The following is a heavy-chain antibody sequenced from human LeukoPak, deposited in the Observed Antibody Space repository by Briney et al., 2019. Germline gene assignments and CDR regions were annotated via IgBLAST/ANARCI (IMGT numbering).Heavy chain of an antibody. CDR3: AKANYYDSSGYYENLDY. CDR1: GFTFTSYA. Sequence: PGGSLRLTCAASGFTFTSYAMTWVRQAPGKGLEWVSGISGSVVSTYYADSVKGRFTISRDNSKNTLYLQMNSLRADDTAVYYCAKANYYDSSGYYENLDYWGQGTLVTVSS. J-gene: IGHJ4*02. D-gene: IGHD3-22*01. CDR2: ISGSVVST. V-gene: IGHV3-23*01.